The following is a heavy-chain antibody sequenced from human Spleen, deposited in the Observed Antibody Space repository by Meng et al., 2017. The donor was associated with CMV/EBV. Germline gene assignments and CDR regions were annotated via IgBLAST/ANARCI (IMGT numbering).Heavy chain of an antibody. CDR3: TTVNLYYYDSSGKYDH. V-gene: IGHV3-74*01. D-gene: IGHD3-22*01. CDR1: FTFSSYW. J-gene: IGHJ4*02. Sequence: FTFSSYWMHWVRQAPGKGLVWVSRINSDGSSTSYADSVKGRFTISRDNAKNTLYLQMNSLQTEDTAVYYCTTVNLYYYDSSGKYDHWGQGTLVTVSS. CDR2: INSDGSST.